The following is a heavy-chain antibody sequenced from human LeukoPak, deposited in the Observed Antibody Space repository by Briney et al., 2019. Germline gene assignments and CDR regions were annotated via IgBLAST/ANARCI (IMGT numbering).Heavy chain of an antibody. CDR1: GGSISSYY. Sequence: SETLSLTCTVSGGSISSYYWSWLRQPPGKGLEWIGYIYYSGSTNYNPSLKSRVTISVDTSKNQFSLKLSSVTAADTAVYYCARMRRGNWFDPWGQGTLVTVSS. D-gene: IGHD3-10*01. CDR2: IYYSGST. J-gene: IGHJ5*02. CDR3: ARMRRGNWFDP. V-gene: IGHV4-59*01.